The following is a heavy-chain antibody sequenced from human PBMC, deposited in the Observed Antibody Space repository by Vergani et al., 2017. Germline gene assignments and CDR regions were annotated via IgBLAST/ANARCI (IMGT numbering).Heavy chain of an antibody. V-gene: IGHV3-23*01. D-gene: IGHD3-22*01. CDR3: AGPQGTSAYYYGGFDY. CDR2: ISSDGGSI. J-gene: IGHJ4*02. Sequence: EVQLLESGGGLVQPGGSLRLPCAASGFTFSTYPMTWVPQAPGKGLEWGSTISSDGGSIYYADSVKGRFTISRDNSKNTLSQQMNSLTAEDTAMYYCAGPQGTSAYYYGGFDYWGQGILVTVSS. CDR1: GFTFSTYP.